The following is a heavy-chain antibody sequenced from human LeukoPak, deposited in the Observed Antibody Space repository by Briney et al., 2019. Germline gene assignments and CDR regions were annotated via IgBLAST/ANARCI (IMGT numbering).Heavy chain of an antibody. D-gene: IGHD1-26*01. CDR3: AKDSSVWVVGAISFFDY. CDR2: ISYDGSTK. V-gene: IGHV3-30*18. Sequence: PGRSLRLSCAASGFTFSNYGMHWVRQAPGKGLEWVAAISYDGSTKYYADSVKGRFTISRDNSKNTLYLQMNSLRPEDTAVYYCAKDSSVWVVGAISFFDYWGQGTLVTGSS. J-gene: IGHJ4*02. CDR1: GFTFSNYG.